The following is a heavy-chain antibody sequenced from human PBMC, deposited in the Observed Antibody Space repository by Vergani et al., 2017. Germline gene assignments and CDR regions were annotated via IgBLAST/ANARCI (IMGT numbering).Heavy chain of an antibody. D-gene: IGHD6-25*01. V-gene: IGHV4-59*02. CDR2: LSTTGGA. CDR3: AGDTHSGQRADR. Sequence: QAQLQESGPGLVKPSETLSLTCHVFGVSVTDYNCNWIRQAPGKGLEWIGSLSTTGGATHANPNPSLNSRVSISVDTSKRQFSLRLTSVTAADSAVYYCAGDTHSGQRADRWGQGLLVSVSS. CDR1: GVSVTDYN. J-gene: IGHJ5*02.